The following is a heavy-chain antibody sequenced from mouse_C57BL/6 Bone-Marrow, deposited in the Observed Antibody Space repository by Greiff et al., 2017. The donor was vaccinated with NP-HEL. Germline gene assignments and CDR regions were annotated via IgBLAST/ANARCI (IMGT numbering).Heavy chain of an antibody. CDR2: IDPSDSYT. CDR1: GYTFTSYW. V-gene: IGHV1-69*01. CDR3: ARSDSNSLAY. Sequence: QVQLQQPGAELVMPGASVKLSCKASGYTFTSYWMHWVKQRPGQGLEWIGEIDPSDSYTNYNQKFKGKSTLTVDKSSSTAYMQLSSLTSEDSAVYYCARSDSNSLAYWGQGTLVTVSA. J-gene: IGHJ3*01. D-gene: IGHD2-5*01.